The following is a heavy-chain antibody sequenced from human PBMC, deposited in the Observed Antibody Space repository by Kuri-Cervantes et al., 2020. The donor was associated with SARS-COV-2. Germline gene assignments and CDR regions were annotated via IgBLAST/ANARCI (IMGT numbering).Heavy chain of an antibody. V-gene: IGHV3-30*03. CDR3: ARDRIAASFMDV. CDR1: GFTFSSYS. J-gene: IGHJ6*02. D-gene: IGHD6-13*01. Sequence: KSLQISCAASGFTFSSYSMNWVRQAPGKGLEWVAVISYDGSNKYYADSVKGRFTISRDNSKNTLYLQMNSLRAEDTAVYYCARDRIAASFMDVWGQGTTVTVAS. CDR2: ISYDGSNK.